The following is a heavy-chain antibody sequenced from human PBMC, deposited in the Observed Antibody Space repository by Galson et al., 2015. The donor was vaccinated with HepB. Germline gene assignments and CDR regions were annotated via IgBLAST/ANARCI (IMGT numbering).Heavy chain of an antibody. J-gene: IGHJ4*02. D-gene: IGHD3-10*01. CDR2: INAGNGNT. Sequence: SVKASCKASGYTFTSYAMHWVRQAPGQRLEWMGWINAGNGNTKYSQKFQGRVTITRDTSASTAYMELSSLRSEDTAVYYCARETPGEWPRFDYWGQGTLVTVSS. CDR1: GYTFTSYA. CDR3: ARETPGEWPRFDY. V-gene: IGHV1-3*01.